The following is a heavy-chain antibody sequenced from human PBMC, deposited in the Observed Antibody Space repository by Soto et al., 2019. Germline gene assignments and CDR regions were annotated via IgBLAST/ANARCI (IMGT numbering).Heavy chain of an antibody. Sequence: GGSLRLSCAASGFTFTTYAMSWVRQAPGKGLEWVSGINYTGGGTYYADSVKGRFTISRDNSRNTLSLQMNSLRAADTAVYYWARTYYYGSGSYPRFDPWGQGTLVTVSS. CDR3: ARTYYYGSGSYPRFDP. D-gene: IGHD3-10*01. V-gene: IGHV3-23*01. CDR1: GFTFTTYA. CDR2: INYTGGGT. J-gene: IGHJ5*02.